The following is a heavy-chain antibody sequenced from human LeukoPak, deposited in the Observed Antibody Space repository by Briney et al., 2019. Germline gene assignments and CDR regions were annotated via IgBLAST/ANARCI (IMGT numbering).Heavy chain of an antibody. J-gene: IGHJ4*02. CDR1: GYTFTSYD. CDR2: RNPNSDNT. D-gene: IGHD3-10*01. V-gene: IGHV1-8*02. CDR3: AGGSMVRGVMIFDY. Sequence: ASVKLSCKASGYTFTSYDFNWTRQATAHGLEWMGWRNPNSDNTGYVQKFQGRFTMTRNTSISTAYMELSSLRSDDTAVYYCAGGSMVRGVMIFDYWGQGTLVTVSA.